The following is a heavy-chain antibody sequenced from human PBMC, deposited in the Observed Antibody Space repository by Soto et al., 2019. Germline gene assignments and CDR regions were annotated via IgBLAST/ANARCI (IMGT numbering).Heavy chain of an antibody. CDR3: AKDGEWLRFDYFDY. Sequence: GGSLRLSCAASGFTFDDYAMHWVRQAPGKGLEWVSGISWNSGSIGYADSVKGRFTISRDNAKNSLYLQMNSLRAEDTALYYCAKDGEWLRFDYFDYWGQGTLVTVSS. CDR2: ISWNSGSI. J-gene: IGHJ4*02. V-gene: IGHV3-9*01. D-gene: IGHD5-12*01. CDR1: GFTFDDYA.